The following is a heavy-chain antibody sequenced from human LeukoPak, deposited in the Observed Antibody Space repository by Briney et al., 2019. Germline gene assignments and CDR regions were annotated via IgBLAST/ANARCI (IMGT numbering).Heavy chain of an antibody. D-gene: IGHD3-10*02. J-gene: IGHJ6*04. Sequence: GGTLRLSCAASGFTFSDYYMSWIRQAPGKGLEWISYISNSGSTIYYADSVKGRFTISRDNAKNSLYLQMNSLRAEDTAVYYCAELGITMIGGVWGKGTTVTVSS. V-gene: IGHV3-11*04. CDR2: ISNSGSTI. CDR1: GFTFSDYY. CDR3: AELGITMIGGV.